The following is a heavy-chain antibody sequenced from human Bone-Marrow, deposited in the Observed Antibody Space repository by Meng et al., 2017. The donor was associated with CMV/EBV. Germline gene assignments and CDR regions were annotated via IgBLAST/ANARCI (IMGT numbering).Heavy chain of an antibody. CDR1: GFIFSDSA. D-gene: IGHD3-16*01. CDR2: IKSKSNNYAT. J-gene: IGHJ4*02. V-gene: IGHV3-73*01. Sequence: LSLTCAASGFIFSDSAIHWVRQASGKGLEWVGRIKSKSNNYATAFAASVKGRFTISRDDSKNTAYLQMNSLETEDTAVYFCARLQEGGGVLVKPFDYWGQGTLVTVSS. CDR3: ARLQEGGGVLVKPFDY.